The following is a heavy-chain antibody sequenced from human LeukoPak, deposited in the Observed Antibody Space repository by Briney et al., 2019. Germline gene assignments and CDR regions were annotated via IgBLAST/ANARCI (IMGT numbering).Heavy chain of an antibody. D-gene: IGHD6-19*01. Sequence: GGSLRLSCAASGLTFSNYSMSWVRQAPGKGLEWVANIKQDGSEKFYVDSVKGRLTISRDNAKNSLYLQMNSLRVEDTAVYYCARVQGSSGPGIFEYWGQGTLVTVSS. CDR2: IKQDGSEK. CDR1: GLTFSNYS. V-gene: IGHV3-7*01. J-gene: IGHJ4*02. CDR3: ARVQGSSGPGIFEY.